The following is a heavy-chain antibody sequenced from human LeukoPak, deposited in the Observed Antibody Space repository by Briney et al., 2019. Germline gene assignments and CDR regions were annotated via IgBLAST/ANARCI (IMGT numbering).Heavy chain of an antibody. D-gene: IGHD6-19*01. J-gene: IGHJ6*03. CDR1: GYSISSGYH. V-gene: IGHV4-38-2*02. CDR3: ARRSGYSSEGRNYYYYYYMDV. CDR2: IYHSGST. Sequence: SETLSLTCTVSGYSISSGYHWGWIRQPPGKGLEWIGSIYHSGSTYYNPSLKSRVTISVDTSKNQFSLKLSSVTAADTAVYYCARRSGYSSEGRNYYYYYYMDVWGKGTTVTISS.